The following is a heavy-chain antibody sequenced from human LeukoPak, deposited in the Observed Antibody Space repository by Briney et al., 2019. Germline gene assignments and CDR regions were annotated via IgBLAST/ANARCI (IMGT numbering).Heavy chain of an antibody. J-gene: IGHJ4*02. V-gene: IGHV3-23*01. CDR3: AKGQTYYYDSSGYQYPDY. D-gene: IGHD3-22*01. CDR1: GFTFSSYA. CDR2: ISGSGGST. Sequence: GGSLRLSCAASGFTFSSYAMSWVRQAPGKGLEWVSAISGSGGSTYYADSVKGRFTISRDNSKNTLYLQMNSLRAEDTAVYYCAKGQTYYYDSSGYQYPDYWGQGTLVTVSS.